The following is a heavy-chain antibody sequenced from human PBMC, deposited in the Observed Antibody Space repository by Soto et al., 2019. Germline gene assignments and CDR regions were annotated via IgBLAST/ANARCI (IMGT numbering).Heavy chain of an antibody. J-gene: IGHJ6*02. Sequence: GESLKISCKGSGYSFTSYWISWVRQMPGKGLEWMGRIDPSDSYTNYSPSFQGHVTISADKSISTAYLQWSSLKASDTAMYYCARPSSTTVTTLSYYYGMDVWGQGTTVTVS. CDR2: IDPSDSYT. D-gene: IGHD4-17*01. CDR3: ARPSSTTVTTLSYYYGMDV. V-gene: IGHV5-10-1*01. CDR1: GYSFTSYW.